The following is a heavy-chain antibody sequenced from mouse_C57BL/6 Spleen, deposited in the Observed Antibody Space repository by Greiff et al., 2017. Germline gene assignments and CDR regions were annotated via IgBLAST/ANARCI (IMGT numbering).Heavy chain of an antibody. V-gene: IGHV1-63*01. J-gene: IGHJ1*03. CDR3: ARGGTTVVATDWYFDV. D-gene: IGHD1-1*01. Sequence: QVHVKQSGAELVRPGTSVKMSCKASGYTFTNYWIGWAKQRPGHGLEWIGDIYPGGGYTNYNEKFKGKATLTADKSSSTAYMQFSSLTSEDSAIYYCARGGTTVVATDWYFDVWGTGTTVTVSS. CDR1: GYTFTNYW. CDR2: IYPGGGYT.